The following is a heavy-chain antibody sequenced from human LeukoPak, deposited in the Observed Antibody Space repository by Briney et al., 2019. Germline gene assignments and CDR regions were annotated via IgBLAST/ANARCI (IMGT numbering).Heavy chain of an antibody. V-gene: IGHV4-59*12. Sequence: SETLSLTCTVSGGSISSYYWSWIRQPPGKGLEWIGYIYYSGSTNYNPSLKSRVTISVDTSKNQFSLKLSSVTAADTAVYYCARRGWLRQKTFDYWGQGTLVTVSS. J-gene: IGHJ4*02. CDR1: GGSISSYY. CDR2: IYYSGST. D-gene: IGHD5-12*01. CDR3: ARRGWLRQKTFDY.